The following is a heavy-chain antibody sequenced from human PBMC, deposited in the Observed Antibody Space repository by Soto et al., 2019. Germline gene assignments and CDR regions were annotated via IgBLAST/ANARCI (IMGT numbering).Heavy chain of an antibody. CDR1: GGTFSSYA. V-gene: IGHV1-69*12. CDR3: ARDRGYCISTSCYYYYGMDV. CDR2: IIPIFGTA. Sequence: QVQLVQSGAEVKKPGSSVKVSCKASGGTFSSYAISWVRQAPGQGLEWMGGIIPIFGTANYAQKFQGRVTITADESTSTASMELRSLRSEDTAVYYCARDRGYCISTSCYYYYGMDVWGQGTTVTVSS. D-gene: IGHD2-2*01. J-gene: IGHJ6*02.